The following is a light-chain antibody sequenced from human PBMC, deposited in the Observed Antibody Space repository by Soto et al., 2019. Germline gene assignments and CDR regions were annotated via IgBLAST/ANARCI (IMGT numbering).Light chain of an antibody. J-gene: IGKJ1*01. CDR3: QQYGSSPRT. CDR2: GTS. CDR1: QNVGSRY. Sequence: EIVWTQSPGTLSLSPGERATLSCRASQNVGSRYLAWYQQKPGQAPRLLIYGTSNRATGIPDRFSGSGSGTDFSLTISSLEPGDLAVDYCQQYGSSPRTFGQGTKVEIK. V-gene: IGKV3-20*01.